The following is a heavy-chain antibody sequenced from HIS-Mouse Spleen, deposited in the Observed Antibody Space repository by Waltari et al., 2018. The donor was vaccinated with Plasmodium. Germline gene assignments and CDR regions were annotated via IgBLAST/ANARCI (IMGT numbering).Heavy chain of an antibody. D-gene: IGHD6-13*01. J-gene: IGHJ4*02. CDR3: ARLRIAAAGFDY. Sequence: QVQLQESGPGLVKPSQTLSLTCTVSGGSIRSGGYYWSWIRQHPGKGLEWIGYIYYSGSTYYNPSLKSRVTISVDTSKNQFSLKLSSVTAADTAVYYCARLRIAAAGFDYWGQGTLVTVSS. CDR2: IYYSGST. V-gene: IGHV4-31*03. CDR1: GGSIRSGGYY.